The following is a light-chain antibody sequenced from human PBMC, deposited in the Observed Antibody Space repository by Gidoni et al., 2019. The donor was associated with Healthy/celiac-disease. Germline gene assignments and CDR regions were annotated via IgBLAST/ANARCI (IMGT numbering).Light chain of an antibody. V-gene: IGKV1-39*01. CDR3: QQSYSTPLT. J-gene: IGKJ4*01. CDR2: AAS. CDR1: QSISSY. Sequence: IKMTPSPSSLSASVGDRVTITCRESQSISSYLNWYQQKPGKDPKLLIYAASSLQSGVPSRFSGSGSGTDFTLTISSLQHEDFASYYCQQSYSTPLTFGGGTKVEIK.